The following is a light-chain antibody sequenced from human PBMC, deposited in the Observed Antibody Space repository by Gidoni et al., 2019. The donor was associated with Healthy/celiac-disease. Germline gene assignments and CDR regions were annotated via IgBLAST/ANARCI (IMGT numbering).Light chain of an antibody. V-gene: IGLV2-14*01. J-gene: IGLJ1*01. CDR3: SSYTSSSTFYV. CDR2: EVS. Sequence: SALTQPASVSGFPGQSITISCTGTSSDVGGYNYVSWYQQHPDKAPKLMIYEVSNRPSGVSNRFSGSRSGNTASLTISGLQAADEADYYCSSYTSSSTFYVFGTGTKVTVL. CDR1: SSDVGGYNY.